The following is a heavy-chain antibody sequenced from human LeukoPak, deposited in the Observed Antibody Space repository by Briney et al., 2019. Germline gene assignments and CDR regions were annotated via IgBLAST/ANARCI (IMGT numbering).Heavy chain of an antibody. V-gene: IGHV3-23*01. CDR2: ITGTDGST. D-gene: IGHD3-10*01. CDR3: AKAFNYGSGYNYKTFDS. CDR1: GFTFPYYA. J-gene: IGHJ4*02. Sequence: PGGSLRLSCAASGFTFPYYAMSWVRQAPGEGLEWVSGITGTDGSTYYADSVKGRFTISRDNSKSALYLQMNSLRAEDTALYYCAKAFNYGSGYNYKTFDSWGQGTLVTVSS.